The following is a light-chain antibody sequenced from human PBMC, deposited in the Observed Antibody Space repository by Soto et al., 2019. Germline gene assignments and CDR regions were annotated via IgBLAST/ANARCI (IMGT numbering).Light chain of an antibody. CDR2: GAS. V-gene: IGKV3-20*01. J-gene: IGKJ1*01. CDR1: QSVSSSY. CDR3: QHPWT. Sequence: EIVLTQSPGTLSLSPGERATLSCRASQSVSSSYLAWYQQKPGQAPRLLIYGASSRATGIPDRFSASGSGTDFTLTISRLEPEDFAVYYCQHPWTFGQGTKVDIK.